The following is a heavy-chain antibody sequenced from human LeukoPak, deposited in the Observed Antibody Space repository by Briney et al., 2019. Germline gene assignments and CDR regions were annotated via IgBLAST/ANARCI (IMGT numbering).Heavy chain of an antibody. CDR3: ARHYYDSTGYYYFDY. CDR1: GDSITGSSYY. CDR2: MFYSGST. Sequence: PSETLSLTCTVSGDSITGSSYYWGWIRQPPGKGLEWIGSMFYSGSTYSNPSLKSQVTISVDTSKNQFSLKLSSVTAADTAVYYCARHYYDSTGYYYFDYWGQGTLVTVSS. D-gene: IGHD3-22*01. V-gene: IGHV4-39*01. J-gene: IGHJ4*02.